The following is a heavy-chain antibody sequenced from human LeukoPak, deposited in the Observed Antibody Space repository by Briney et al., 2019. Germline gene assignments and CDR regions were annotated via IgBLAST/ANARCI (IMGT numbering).Heavy chain of an antibody. CDR2: ISGGGSTI. J-gene: IGHJ4*02. CDR1: GFIFSDYY. CDR3: ARGFGELYYFDY. D-gene: IGHD3-10*01. Sequence: GGSLRLSCAASGFIFSDYYMSWIRQAPGKGLEWVSYISGGGSTIYYADSVKGRFTISRDNAENSLYLQMNSLRAEDTAVYYCARGFGELYYFDYWGQGTLVTVSS. V-gene: IGHV3-11*01.